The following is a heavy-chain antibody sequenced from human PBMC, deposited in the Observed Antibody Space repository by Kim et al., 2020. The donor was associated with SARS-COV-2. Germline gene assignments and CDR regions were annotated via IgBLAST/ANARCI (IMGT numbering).Heavy chain of an antibody. CDR3: AKGSGTMIDDAFDI. CDR1: GFTFDDYA. Sequence: GGSLRLSCAASGFTFDDYAMHWVRQAPGKGLEWVSGISWNSGSIGYADSVKGRFTISRDNAKNSLYLQMNSLRAEDTALYYCAKGSGTMIDDAFDIWGKG. CDR2: ISWNSGSI. V-gene: IGHV3-9*01. D-gene: IGHD3-22*01. J-gene: IGHJ3*02.